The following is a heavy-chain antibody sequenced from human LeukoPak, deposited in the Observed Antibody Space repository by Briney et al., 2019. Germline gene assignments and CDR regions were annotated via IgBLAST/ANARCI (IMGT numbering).Heavy chain of an antibody. CDR2: ISGSSSGSTSII. CDR1: GIIFSTYA. J-gene: IGHJ4*02. CDR3: GRDFWSGYYTED. D-gene: IGHD3-3*01. V-gene: IGHV3-48*04. Sequence: PGGSLRLSCELSGIIFSTYAMNWVRQAPGKDLEWISCISGSSSGSTSIIHYADSVKGRFTISRDNAKNSLHLQMDSLSAEDTAVYYCGRDFWSGYYTEDWGQGALVIVSS.